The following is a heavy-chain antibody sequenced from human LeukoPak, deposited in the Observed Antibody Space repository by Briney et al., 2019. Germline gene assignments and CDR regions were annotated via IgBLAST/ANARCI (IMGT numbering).Heavy chain of an antibody. Sequence: ASVKVSCKASGYTFSGYYIHWVRQAPGQGLEWMGWINPNSGGTAYAQKFQGRVTMTSDTSTTTVYMELSSLRSEDTAMYYCARDAYGSDYWGQGTLVTVSS. J-gene: IGHJ4*02. V-gene: IGHV1-2*02. CDR3: ARDAYGSDY. CDR1: GYTFSGYY. CDR2: INPNSGGT. D-gene: IGHD3-10*01.